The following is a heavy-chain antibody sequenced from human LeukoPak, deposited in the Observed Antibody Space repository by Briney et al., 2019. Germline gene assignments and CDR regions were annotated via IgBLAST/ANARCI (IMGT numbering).Heavy chain of an antibody. CDR1: GFTFSSYA. D-gene: IGHD5-18*01. Sequence: QTGGSLRLSCAASGFTFSSYAMHWVRQAPGKGLEWVAVISYDGSNKYYADSVKGRFTISRDNSKNTLYLQMNSLRAEDTAVYYCARGSTAMGSDYWGQGTLVTVSS. J-gene: IGHJ4*02. CDR3: ARGSTAMGSDY. CDR2: ISYDGSNK. V-gene: IGHV3-30*04.